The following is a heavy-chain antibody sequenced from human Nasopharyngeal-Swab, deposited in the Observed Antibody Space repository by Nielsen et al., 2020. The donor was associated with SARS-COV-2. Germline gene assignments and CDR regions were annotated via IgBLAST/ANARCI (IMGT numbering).Heavy chain of an antibody. CDR2: IWYGGSEK. CDR1: GFTFNNYG. Sequence: GESLKISCAASGFTFNNYGIHWVRQAPGKGLEWVAVIWYGGSEKHYADSVRGRFTISRDNPKNTLYLQMNSLRAEDTAIYYCGRDRYYDSSGFDYWGQGTLVSVSS. J-gene: IGHJ4*02. CDR3: GRDRYYDSSGFDY. D-gene: IGHD3-22*01. V-gene: IGHV3-33*01.